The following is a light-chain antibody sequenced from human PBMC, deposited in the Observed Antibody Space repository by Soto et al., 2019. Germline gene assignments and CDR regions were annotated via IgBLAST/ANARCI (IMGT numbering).Light chain of an antibody. CDR1: QSVSSN. V-gene: IGKV3-15*01. CDR3: QQYNNWPWT. J-gene: IGKJ1*01. Sequence: IVVTQSPATLSVSTGERATLSCRASQSVSSNLAWYQQKPGQAPRLLIYGASTRATGIPARFSGSGSGTEFTLTISSLQSEDFAVYYCQQYNNWPWTFGQGTKVDIK. CDR2: GAS.